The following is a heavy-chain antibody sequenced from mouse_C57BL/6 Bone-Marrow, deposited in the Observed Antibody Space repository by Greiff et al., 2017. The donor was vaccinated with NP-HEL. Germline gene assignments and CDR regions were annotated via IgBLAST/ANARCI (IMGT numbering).Heavy chain of an antibody. CDR3: AITTVWFD. D-gene: IGHD1-1*01. Sequence: VQLQQSGAEFVKPGASVKMSCKASGYTFTSYWITWVKQRPGQGLEWIGDIYPGSGSTNYNEKFKSKATLTVDTSSSTAYMQLSSLTSEDSAVYYCAITTVWFDWGQGTTLTVSS. V-gene: IGHV1-55*01. J-gene: IGHJ2*01. CDR2: IYPGSGST. CDR1: GYTFTSYW.